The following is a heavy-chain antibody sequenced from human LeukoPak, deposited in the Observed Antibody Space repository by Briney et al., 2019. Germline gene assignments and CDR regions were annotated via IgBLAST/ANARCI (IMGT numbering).Heavy chain of an antibody. V-gene: IGHV3-20*04. Sequence: PGGPLRLSCAASGCTFDDYGMSWVRQAPGKGREWVSGINWNGGSTGYADSVKGRFTISRDNAKNSLYLQMNSLRAEDTALYYCARTYYYDSSGYYHPYYFDYWGQGTLVTVSS. CDR3: ARTYYYDSSGYYHPYYFDY. J-gene: IGHJ4*02. CDR2: INWNGGST. CDR1: GCTFDDYG. D-gene: IGHD3-22*01.